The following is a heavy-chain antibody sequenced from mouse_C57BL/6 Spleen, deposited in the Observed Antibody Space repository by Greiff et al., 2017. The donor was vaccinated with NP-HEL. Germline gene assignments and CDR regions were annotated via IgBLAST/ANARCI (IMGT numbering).Heavy chain of an antibody. D-gene: IGHD1-1*01. CDR1: GYTFTSYW. Sequence: QVQLQQPGAELVKAGASVKMSCKASGYTFTSYWMHWVKQRRGQGLEWFAETNPTNGRTYYNEKFKSKATLNGDKSSSTAYMLLSGPTFEDSAVYYCARIKKIVATYFDYWGQGTTLTVSS. CDR2: TNPTNGRT. V-gene: IGHV1S81*02. J-gene: IGHJ2*01. CDR3: ARIKKIVATYFDY.